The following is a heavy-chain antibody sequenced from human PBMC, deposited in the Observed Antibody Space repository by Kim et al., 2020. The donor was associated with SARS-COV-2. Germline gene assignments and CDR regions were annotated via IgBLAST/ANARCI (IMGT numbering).Heavy chain of an antibody. J-gene: IGHJ3*02. CDR3: AKVTTFIVGATSGPDAFDI. V-gene: IGHV3-23*01. Sequence: RFPISRDKSKNTLYLQMNSLRAEDTAVYYCAKVTTFIVGATSGPDAFDIWGQGTMVTVSS. D-gene: IGHD1-26*01.